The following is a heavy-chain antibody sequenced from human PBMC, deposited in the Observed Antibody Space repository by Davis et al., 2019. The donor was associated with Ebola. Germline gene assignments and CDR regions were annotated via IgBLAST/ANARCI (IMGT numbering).Heavy chain of an antibody. CDR3: ARDKEHFGVDLISSH. CDR1: GYMFTAFG. D-gene: IGHD3-3*01. J-gene: IGHJ4*02. CDR2: ISPYNSKT. Sequence: ASVKVSCKASGYMFTAFGISWVRQAPGQGLEWMGRISPYNSKTNYGEKFQGRVTMTTDTSTSTAYMELRSLRSDDTAIYFCARDKEHFGVDLISSHWGQGTLVTVSS. V-gene: IGHV1-18*01.